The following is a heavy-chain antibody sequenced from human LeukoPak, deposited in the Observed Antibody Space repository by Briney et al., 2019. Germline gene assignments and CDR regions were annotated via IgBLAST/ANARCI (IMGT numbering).Heavy chain of an antibody. CDR2: INPNSGGT. V-gene: IGHV1-2*02. Sequence: ASVRVSCKASGYTFTGYYMHWVRQAPGQGLEWMGWINPNSGGTNYAQKFQGRVTMTRDTSISTAYMELSRLRSDDTAVYYCARESGRRDGYNWDYWGQGTLVTVSS. CDR1: GYTFTGYY. J-gene: IGHJ4*02. D-gene: IGHD5-24*01. CDR3: ARESGRRDGYNWDY.